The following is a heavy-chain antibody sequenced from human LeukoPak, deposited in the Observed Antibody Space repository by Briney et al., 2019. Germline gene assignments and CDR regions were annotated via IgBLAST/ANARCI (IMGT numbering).Heavy chain of an antibody. CDR3: AKARDYSSSSAYHDGLDV. CDR2: ISSSGSGGNT. J-gene: IGHJ6*02. D-gene: IGHD6-6*01. V-gene: IGHV3-23*01. Sequence: GGSLRLSCAASGVTLSSYAMSWARQAPGKGLEWVSGISSSGSGGNTCYADSVKGRFTISRDTSKNTLYLQMNSPRVEDTAIYYCAKARDYSSSSAYHDGLDVWGQGTTVTVSS. CDR1: GVTLSSYA.